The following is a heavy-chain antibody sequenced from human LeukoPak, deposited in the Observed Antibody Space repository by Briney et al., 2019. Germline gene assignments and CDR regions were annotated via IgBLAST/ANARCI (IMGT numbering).Heavy chain of an antibody. V-gene: IGHV3-23*01. CDR1: GFTFSSYA. D-gene: IGHD6-13*01. CDR3: AKVRQPSPSFDY. J-gene: IGHJ4*02. CDR2: ISGSGGST. Sequence: GGSLRLSCAASGFTFSSYAMSWVRQAPGKGLEWISAISGSGGSTYYADSVKGRFTISGDNSKNTLYLQMNSLRAEDTAVYYCAKVRQPSPSFDYWGQGTLVTVSS.